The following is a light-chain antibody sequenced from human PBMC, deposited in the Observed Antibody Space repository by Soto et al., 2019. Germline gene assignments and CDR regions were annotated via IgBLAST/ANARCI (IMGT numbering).Light chain of an antibody. CDR3: QQYNSYWT. Sequence: DIQMTQSPSTLSASVGDRVTVTCRASQTIGSWLAWYQQKPGRAPKLLIFDASSLESGVPSRFSGSESGTEFTLTISSLQPDDFATYYCQQYNSYWTFGQGTKVDIK. J-gene: IGKJ1*01. V-gene: IGKV1-5*01. CDR1: QTIGSW. CDR2: DAS.